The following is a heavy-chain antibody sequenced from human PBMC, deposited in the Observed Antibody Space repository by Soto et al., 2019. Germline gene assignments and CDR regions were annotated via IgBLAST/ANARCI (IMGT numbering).Heavy chain of an antibody. CDR1: GGSISSGGYY. CDR3: ARWPVPAAPFDY. CDR2: IYYSGST. D-gene: IGHD2-2*01. Sequence: QVQLQESGPGLVKPSQTLSLTCTVSGGSISSGGYYWSWIRQHPGKGLEWIGYIYYSGSTYYNPSLKSRVTVSLDTSKNQFSLKLSSVTAADTAVYYCARWPVPAAPFDYWGQGTLVTVSS. J-gene: IGHJ4*02. V-gene: IGHV4-31*03.